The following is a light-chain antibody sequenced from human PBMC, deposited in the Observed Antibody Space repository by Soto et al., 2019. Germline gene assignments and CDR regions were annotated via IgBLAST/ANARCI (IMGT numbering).Light chain of an antibody. Sequence: IQLTQSPSSLSASVGDRVTITCRASQGINSYLVWYQQKPGKAPKLLIYASSTLQSGVPSRFSGSGSGTDLTLTISSLQPEDFATYYCQQLNSYPRTFGQGTKVDIK. CDR1: QGINSY. V-gene: IGKV1-9*01. CDR2: ASS. J-gene: IGKJ1*01. CDR3: QQLNSYPRT.